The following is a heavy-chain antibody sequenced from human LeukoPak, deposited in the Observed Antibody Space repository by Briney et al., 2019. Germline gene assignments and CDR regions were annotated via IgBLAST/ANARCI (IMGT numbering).Heavy chain of an antibody. Sequence: GGSLRLSCAASGFTLSSYAMTWVRQAPGKGLEWVSDIGDSGAPTYYADSVKGRFTISRDNSKNTLYLQMSSLRAEDTAVYFCASFHYYGSGAYYLSYWGQGTLVTVSS. V-gene: IGHV3-23*01. J-gene: IGHJ4*02. D-gene: IGHD3-10*01. CDR3: ASFHYYGSGAYYLSY. CDR1: GFTLSSYA. CDR2: IGDSGAPT.